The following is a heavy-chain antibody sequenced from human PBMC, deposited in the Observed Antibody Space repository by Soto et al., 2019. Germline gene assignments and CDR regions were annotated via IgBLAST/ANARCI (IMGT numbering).Heavy chain of an antibody. CDR3: ARVKFGDPLAF. CDR2: FNPANQNT. CDR1: GYTFSNYG. J-gene: IGHJ4*02. D-gene: IGHD2-21*02. V-gene: IGHV1-18*01. Sequence: QVQLVQSGTEVKRPGASVKVSCKASGYTFSNYGVSWMRQAPGQGLEWVGWFNPANQNTNYEQKFQDRVSMTADTSTSTAYRELRGPRSDATAVYFCARVKFGDPLAFWGQGTLVTASS.